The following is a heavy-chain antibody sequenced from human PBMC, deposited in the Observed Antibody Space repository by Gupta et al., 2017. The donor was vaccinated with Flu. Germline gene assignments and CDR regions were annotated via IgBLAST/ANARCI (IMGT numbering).Heavy chain of an antibody. J-gene: IGHJ5*02. Sequence: EVQLVESWGGLVKPGGSLRLSCAASGFTFSSYSMNWVRQAPGKGLEWVSSISSSGSYIYYADSVKGRFTISRDSAKNSLYLQMNSLRAEDTAVYHCAKSLAASRDWFDPWGQGTLVTVSS. CDR1: GFTFSSYS. CDR3: AKSLAASRDWFDP. V-gene: IGHV3-21*01. D-gene: IGHD6-6*01. CDR2: ISSSGSYI.